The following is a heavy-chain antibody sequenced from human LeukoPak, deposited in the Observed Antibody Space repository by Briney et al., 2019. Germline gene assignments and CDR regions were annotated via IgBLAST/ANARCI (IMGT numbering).Heavy chain of an antibody. V-gene: IGHV4-34*01. Sequence: SETLSLTCAVYGRSFSGYYWSWIRQPPGKGLEWIGEINHSGSTNYNPSLKSRVTISVDTSKNQFSLKLSSVTAADTAVYYCARVQGEFSRGLVITDYWGQGTLVTVSS. D-gene: IGHD3-22*01. CDR3: ARVQGEFSRGLVITDY. J-gene: IGHJ4*02. CDR1: GRSFSGYY. CDR2: INHSGST.